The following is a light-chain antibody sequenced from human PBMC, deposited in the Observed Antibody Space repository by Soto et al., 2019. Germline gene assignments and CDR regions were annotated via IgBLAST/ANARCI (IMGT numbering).Light chain of an antibody. CDR2: RAS. CDR3: QQYNNPWA. V-gene: IGKV1-5*03. Sequence: DIQMTQSPSTLSASVGDRVTITCRASQSTTNWLAWYQHKPGKAPKLLTYRASSLEIGVPSRFSGSGSGTESALTISSLQPDDSATYYCQQYNNPWAFGQGTKVESK. CDR1: QSTTNW. J-gene: IGKJ1*01.